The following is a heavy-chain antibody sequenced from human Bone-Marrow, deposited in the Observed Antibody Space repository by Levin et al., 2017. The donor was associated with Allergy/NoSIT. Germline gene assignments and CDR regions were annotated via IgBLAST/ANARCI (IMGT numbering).Heavy chain of an antibody. J-gene: IGHJ6*02. V-gene: IGHV3-48*01. CDR1: GFTFSSYS. CDR2: ISSSSSTI. D-gene: IGHD3-22*01. Sequence: PGGSLRLSCAASGFTFSSYSMNWVRQAPGKGLEWVSYISSSSSTIYYADSVKGRFTISRDNAKNSLYLQMNSLRAEDTAVYYCARDSWDSSGYYHYYYYYYGMDVWGQGTTVTVSS. CDR3: ARDSWDSSGYYHYYYYYYGMDV.